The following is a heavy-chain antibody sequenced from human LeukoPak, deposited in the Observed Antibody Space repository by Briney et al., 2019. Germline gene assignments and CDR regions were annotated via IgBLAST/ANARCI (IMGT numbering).Heavy chain of an antibody. D-gene: IGHD4-17*01. J-gene: IGHJ3*02. CDR2: IWYDGSNK. CDR3: ARGYGDYENGDDAFDI. V-gene: IGHV3-33*01. Sequence: GRSLRLSCAASGFTFSSYGMHWVRQAPGKGLEWVAVIWYDGSNKYYADSVKGRFTISRDNFKNTLYLQMNSLRAEDTAVYYCARGYGDYENGDDAFDIWGQGTMVTVSS. CDR1: GFTFSSYG.